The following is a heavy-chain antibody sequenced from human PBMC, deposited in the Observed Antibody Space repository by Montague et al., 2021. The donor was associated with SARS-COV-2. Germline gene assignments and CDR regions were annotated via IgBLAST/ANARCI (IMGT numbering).Heavy chain of an antibody. J-gene: IGHJ3*02. D-gene: IGHD3-10*01. CDR3: AKDRLALLRFRERYDAFDI. CDR1: GFTFSKYA. V-gene: IGHV3-23*01. CDR2: ISGSGRST. Sequence: SLRLSCAASGFTFSKYAMSWVRQAPGKGLEWVSAISGSGRSTYYADSVKGRFTISRDNSKNTLYLQMNSLRAEDTAVYYCAKDRLALLRFRERYDAFDIWGQGTMVTVSS.